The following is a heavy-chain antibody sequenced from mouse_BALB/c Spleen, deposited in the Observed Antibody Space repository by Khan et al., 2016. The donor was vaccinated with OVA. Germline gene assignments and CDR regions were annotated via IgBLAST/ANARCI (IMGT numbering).Heavy chain of an antibody. D-gene: IGHD4-1*01. CDR3: ARAGWDVFAY. Sequence: QVRLQQSGPELVKPGASVKMSCKASGYIFTDYVMNWVKQRNGQGLEWIGQIYPGSDSTYYNEKFKGKATLTADRSSSTAYMQLSNLTSEYSAVYFCARAGWDVFAYRGQGTMVTVSA. CDR2: IYPGSDST. V-gene: IGHV1-77*01. J-gene: IGHJ3*01. CDR1: GYIFTDYV.